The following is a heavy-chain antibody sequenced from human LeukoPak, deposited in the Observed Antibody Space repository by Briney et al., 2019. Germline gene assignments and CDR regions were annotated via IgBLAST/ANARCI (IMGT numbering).Heavy chain of an antibody. CDR3: ARVSSAGANCGGDCYWPDGY. D-gene: IGHD2-21*02. CDR2: INPNSGGT. CDR1: GYTFTGYY. Sequence: ASVKVSCKASGYTFTGYYMHWVRQAPGQGLEWMGWINPNSGGTNYAQKFQGRVTMTRDTSISTAYMELSRLGSDDTAVYYCARVSSAGANCGGDCYWPDGYWGQGTLVTVSS. V-gene: IGHV1-2*02. J-gene: IGHJ4*02.